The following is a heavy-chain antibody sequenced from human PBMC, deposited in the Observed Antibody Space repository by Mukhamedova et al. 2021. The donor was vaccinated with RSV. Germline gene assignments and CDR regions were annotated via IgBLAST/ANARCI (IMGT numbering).Heavy chain of an antibody. CDR2: ISSSSTT. J-gene: IGHJ3*02. V-gene: IGHV3-69-1*01. Sequence: LEWVSYISSSSTTYYAESVKGRFTISRDKAKNSLYLQMNSLRAEDTAVYYCAREYSSSSGRAFDIWGQGTMVTVSS. D-gene: IGHD6-6*01. CDR3: AREYSSSSGRAFDI.